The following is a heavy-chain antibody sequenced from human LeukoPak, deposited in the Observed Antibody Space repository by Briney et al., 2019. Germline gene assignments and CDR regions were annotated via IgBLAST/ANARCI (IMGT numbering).Heavy chain of an antibody. Sequence: GGSLRLSCAASGFTLSSYAMSWVRQAPGKGLEWVSAISGSGGSTYYADSVKGRFTISRDNSNNTLYLQMNSLRAEDTAVYYCAKDPSIAARPLDYWGQGTLVTVSS. CDR2: ISGSGGST. V-gene: IGHV3-23*01. D-gene: IGHD6-6*01. CDR3: AKDPSIAARPLDY. J-gene: IGHJ4*02. CDR1: GFTLSSYA.